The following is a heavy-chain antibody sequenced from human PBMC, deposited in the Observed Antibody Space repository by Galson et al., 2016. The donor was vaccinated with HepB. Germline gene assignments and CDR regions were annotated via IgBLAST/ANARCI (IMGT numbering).Heavy chain of an antibody. CDR1: GFTFTSHW. J-gene: IGHJ4*02. CDR2: INQGGGEK. V-gene: IGHV3-7*03. CDR3: ATHRG. Sequence: SLRLSCAASGFTFTSHWMHWVRQAPGKGLEWVANINQGGGEKYYVDTVKGRFTITRDNSKNSLYLQMNSRRAEDTAVYYCATHRGWGQGTLGTVS.